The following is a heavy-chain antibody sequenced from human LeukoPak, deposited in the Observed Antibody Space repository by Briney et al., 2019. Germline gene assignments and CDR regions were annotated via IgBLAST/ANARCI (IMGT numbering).Heavy chain of an antibody. J-gene: IGHJ4*02. CDR2: FDPEDGER. Sequence: ASVKVSCKVSGYTFTELAMHWVRQAPGKGLEWMGSFDPEDGERIYAQKLQGRLIMTEDTSRDTAYLELSRLRSDDTAVYYCAPRNVYKGYFDNWGQGTLVTVSS. V-gene: IGHV1-24*01. CDR3: APRNVYKGYFDN. CDR1: GYTFTELA. D-gene: IGHD5-24*01.